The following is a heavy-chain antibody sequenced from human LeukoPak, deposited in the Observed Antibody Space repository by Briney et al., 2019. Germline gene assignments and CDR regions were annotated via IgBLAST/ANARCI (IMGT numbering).Heavy chain of an antibody. Sequence: SETLSLTCTVSGGSIISGDYYWSWIRQPPGKGLEWIGYIYYSGSTYYNPSLKSRVTISVDTSKNQFSLKLSSVTAADTAVYYCAREVENFSYFDYWGQGTLVTVSS. V-gene: IGHV4-30-4*08. CDR3: AREVENFSYFDY. CDR2: IYYSGST. CDR1: GGSIISGDYY. D-gene: IGHD1-26*01. J-gene: IGHJ4*02.